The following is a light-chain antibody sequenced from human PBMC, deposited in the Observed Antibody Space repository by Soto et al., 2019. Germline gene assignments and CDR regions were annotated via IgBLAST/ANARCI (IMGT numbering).Light chain of an antibody. Sequence: EIVMTQSPATLSVSPGERATLSCRASQSVSSDLAWYQQKPGQAPRLLIYGASTRATGIPARFSGSWSGTEFTLTISSLQSEDFAVYFCHQYNNWPPLTFGGGTKVEIK. CDR1: QSVSSD. J-gene: IGKJ4*01. V-gene: IGKV3-15*01. CDR2: GAS. CDR3: HQYNNWPPLT.